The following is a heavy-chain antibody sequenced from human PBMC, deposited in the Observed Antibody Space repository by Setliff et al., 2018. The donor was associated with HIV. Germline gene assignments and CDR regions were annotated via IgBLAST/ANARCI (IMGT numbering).Heavy chain of an antibody. J-gene: IGHJ4*02. CDR2: VNYSGNT. Sequence: TSETLSLTCAVYGGFFSGYYWSWIRQPPGEGLEWIGEVNYSGNTNYNPSLKTRVNISVDTSKNQFSLNLRSVSAADTAVYYCARGPWGYNGSYAGLPFDNWGQGKLVTAPQ. D-gene: IGHD1-26*01. V-gene: IGHV4-34*01. CDR1: GGFFSGYY. CDR3: ARGPWGYNGSYAGLPFDN.